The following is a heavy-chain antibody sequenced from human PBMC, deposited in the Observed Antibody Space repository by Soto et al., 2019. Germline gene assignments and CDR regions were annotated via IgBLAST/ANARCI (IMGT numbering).Heavy chain of an antibody. V-gene: IGHV4-34*01. CDR2: INHSGST. CDR1: GGSFSGYY. D-gene: IGHD3-10*01. Sequence: SETLSLTCAVYGGSFSGYYWSWIRQPPGKGLEWIGEINHSGSTNYNPSLKSRVTISVDTSKNQFSLKLSSVTAADTAVYYCARGHGANYYGSGSYLTQYYYYGMDVWGQGTTVTVSS. J-gene: IGHJ6*02. CDR3: ARGHGANYYGSGSYLTQYYYYGMDV.